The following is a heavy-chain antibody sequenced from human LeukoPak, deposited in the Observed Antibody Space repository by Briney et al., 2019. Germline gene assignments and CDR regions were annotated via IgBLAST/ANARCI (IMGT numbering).Heavy chain of an antibody. J-gene: IGHJ4*02. V-gene: IGHV4-34*01. Sequence: PSETLSLTCAVYGGSFSGYYWSWIRQPPGKWLEWIGEINHSGSTNYNPSLKSRVTISVDTSKNQFSLKLSSVTAADTAVYYCARSSRVLRYFDYWGQGTLVTVSS. CDR2: INHSGST. CDR1: GGSFSGYY. D-gene: IGHD3-9*01. CDR3: ARSSRVLRYFDY.